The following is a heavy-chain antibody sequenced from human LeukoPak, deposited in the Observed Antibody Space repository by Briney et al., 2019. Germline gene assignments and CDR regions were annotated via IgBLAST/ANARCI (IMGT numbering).Heavy chain of an antibody. Sequence: SETLSLTCTVSGGSISNFYWSWIRQPPGKGLEWIGYIFYSGSANYNPSLKSRVTISVDMPKNQFSLRLTSVTAADTAVYYCARGNGWYYPWGQGTLVTVSS. CDR3: ARGNGWYYP. D-gene: IGHD6-19*01. V-gene: IGHV4-59*08. CDR2: IFYSGSA. CDR1: GGSISNFY. J-gene: IGHJ5*02.